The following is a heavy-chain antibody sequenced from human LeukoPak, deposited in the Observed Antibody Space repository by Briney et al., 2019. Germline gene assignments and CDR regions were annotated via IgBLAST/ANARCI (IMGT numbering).Heavy chain of an antibody. V-gene: IGHV3-9*01. J-gene: IGHJ6*02. Sequence: GGSLRLSCAASGFTFDDYAMHWVRQAPGKGLEWVSGISWNSGSIGYADSVKGRFTISRDNAKNSLYLQMNGLRAEDTALYYCAKDIRQRLYYYYGMDVWGQGTTVTVSS. CDR1: GFTFDDYA. D-gene: IGHD6-25*01. CDR2: ISWNSGSI. CDR3: AKDIRQRLYYYYGMDV.